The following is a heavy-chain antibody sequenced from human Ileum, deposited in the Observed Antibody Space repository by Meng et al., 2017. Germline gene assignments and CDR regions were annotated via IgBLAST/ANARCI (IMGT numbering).Heavy chain of an antibody. CDR3: ARDRGGSYYFDY. Sequence: QVQLQESGPGLLKSSQTLSLTCTVSGGSISIGDYYWSWVRQPPGKGLEWIGYIYYSGSTYYNPSLKSRAIMSVDTSKNHFSLKLSSVTAADTAVYYCARDRGGSYYFDYWGQGTLVTVS. V-gene: IGHV4-30-4*01. CDR2: IYYSGST. J-gene: IGHJ4*02. CDR1: GGSISIGDYY. D-gene: IGHD2-15*01.